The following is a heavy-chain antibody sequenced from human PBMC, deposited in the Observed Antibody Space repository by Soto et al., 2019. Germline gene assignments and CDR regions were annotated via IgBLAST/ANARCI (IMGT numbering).Heavy chain of an antibody. J-gene: IGHJ6*02. CDR2: IIPIFGTA. Sequence: GASVKVSCKASGGTFSSYAISWVRQAPGQGLEWMGGIIPIFGTANYAQKFQGRVTITADESTSTAYMELSSLRSEDTAVYYCAGKGFGGGYYYGMDVWGQGTTVTVSS. CDR3: AGKGFGGGYYYGMDV. V-gene: IGHV1-69*13. D-gene: IGHD3-16*01. CDR1: GGTFSSYA.